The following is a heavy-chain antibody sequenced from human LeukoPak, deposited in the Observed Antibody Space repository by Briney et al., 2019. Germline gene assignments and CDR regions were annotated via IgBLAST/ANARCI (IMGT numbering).Heavy chain of an antibody. D-gene: IGHD1-1*01. CDR2: FSHSGIT. V-gene: IGHV4-4*02. CDR1: GASISRGSW. J-gene: IGHJ4*02. CDR3: ARNGGHNQEH. Sequence: SETLSLTCDVSGASISRGSWWSWVRQPPGKGLEWIGEFSHSGITNFNPSLKSRVTISVDKSRNQFSLNLISGTAADTAVYFCARNGGHNQEHWGQGTLVTVSS.